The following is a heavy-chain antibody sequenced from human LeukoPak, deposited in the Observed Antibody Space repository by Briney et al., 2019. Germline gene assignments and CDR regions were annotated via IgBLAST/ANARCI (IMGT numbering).Heavy chain of an antibody. J-gene: IGHJ6*03. V-gene: IGHV4-59*01. CDR2: IYYSGST. CDR1: GGSFSGYY. Sequence: SETLSLTCAVYGGSFSGYYWSWIRQPPGKGLEWIGYIYYSGSTNYNPSLKSRVTISVDTSKNQFSLKLSSVTAADTAVYYCARGDYYYYMDVWGKGTTVTVSS. CDR3: ARGDYYYYMDV.